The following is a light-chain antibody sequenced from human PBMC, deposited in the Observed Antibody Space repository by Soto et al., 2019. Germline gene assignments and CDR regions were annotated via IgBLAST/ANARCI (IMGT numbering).Light chain of an antibody. CDR2: DAS. CDR1: QDISNY. J-gene: IGKJ5*01. V-gene: IGKV1-33*01. CDR3: QQYSHLIT. Sequence: DIQMTQSPSSLSVSVGDRATITCQASQDISNYLNWYQQKLGKAPKLLIYDASNLETVVPSRFSGSGSGTDFTFTISRLQPEDIATYYCQQYSHLITFGQGTRLEIK.